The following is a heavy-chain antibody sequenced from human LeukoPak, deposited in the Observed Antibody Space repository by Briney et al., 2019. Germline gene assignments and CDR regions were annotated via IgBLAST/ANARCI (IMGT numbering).Heavy chain of an antibody. CDR1: GFTFSSYS. CDR3: ARWVRSGWYGGAE. CDR2: ISSSSSTI. J-gene: IGHJ4*02. Sequence: GGTLRLSCAASGFTFSSYSMNWVRQAPGKGLEWVSYISSSSSTIYYADSVKGRFTISRDNAKNSLYLQMNSLRAEDTAVYYCARWVRSGWYGGAEWGQGTLVTVSS. V-gene: IGHV3-48*01. D-gene: IGHD6-19*01.